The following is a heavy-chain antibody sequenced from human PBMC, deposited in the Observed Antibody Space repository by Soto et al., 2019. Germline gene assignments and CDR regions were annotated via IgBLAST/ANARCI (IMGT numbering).Heavy chain of an antibody. D-gene: IGHD2-21*01. CDR2: INPNSGAT. J-gene: IGHJ4*02. CDR3: ARDMVSTIGDLAF. Sequence: VKVAWKSFGYDLSGYYVRWVRHENGQGLEWMGWINPNSGATTYAEKFQGRVTMTRDRSITTAYMELSSLRSDDTAVYSCARDMVSTIGDLAFWCQGTPVPVSS. CDR1: GYDLSGYY. V-gene: IGHV1-2*02.